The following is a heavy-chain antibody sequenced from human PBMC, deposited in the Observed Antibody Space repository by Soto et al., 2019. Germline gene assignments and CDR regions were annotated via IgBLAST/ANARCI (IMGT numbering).Heavy chain of an antibody. D-gene: IGHD6-6*01. CDR1: GESISSGGYY. Sequence: QVQLQESGPGLVKASQTLSLICSVSGESISSGGYYWSWIRHHPGKGLEWIGYIDDSESAYYNPSLKSRVTSSMDTSKNHFAMKLSSVTAADTAVYYCARASSSSSAADYWGQGTLITVSS. CDR3: ARASSSSSAADY. J-gene: IGHJ4*02. V-gene: IGHV4-31*03. CDR2: IDDSESA.